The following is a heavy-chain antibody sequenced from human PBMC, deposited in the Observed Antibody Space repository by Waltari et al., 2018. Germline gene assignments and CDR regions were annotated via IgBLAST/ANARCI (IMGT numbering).Heavy chain of an antibody. Sequence: QVQLQQWGAALLKPSETLSLTCAVYGGSFSGYYWSWIRQPPGKGLEWIGESNHSGSTNYNPSLKSRVTISVDTSKNQFSLKLSSVTAADTAVYYCARPRRFIAAAGKGRDWFDPWGQGTLVTVSS. J-gene: IGHJ5*02. D-gene: IGHD6-13*01. CDR2: SNHSGST. CDR3: ARPRRFIAAAGKGRDWFDP. V-gene: IGHV4-34*01. CDR1: GGSFSGYY.